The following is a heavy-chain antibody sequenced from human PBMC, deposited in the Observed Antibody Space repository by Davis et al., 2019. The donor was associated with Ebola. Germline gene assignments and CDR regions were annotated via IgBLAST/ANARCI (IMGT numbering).Heavy chain of an antibody. CDR2: IIPIFGTA. Sequence: SVKVSCKASGCTFSSSAISWVRQAPGQGLEWMGGIIPIFGTANYAQKFQGRVTITADESTSTAYMELSSMRSEDTAVDYCAGGGEPYSSGWYLACDYWGQGTLVTVSS. J-gene: IGHJ4*02. CDR3: AGGGEPYSSGWYLACDY. CDR1: GCTFSSSA. D-gene: IGHD6-19*01. V-gene: IGHV1-69*13.